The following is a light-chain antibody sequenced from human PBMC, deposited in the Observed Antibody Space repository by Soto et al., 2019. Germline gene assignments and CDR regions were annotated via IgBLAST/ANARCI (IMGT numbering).Light chain of an antibody. CDR1: QSVSNNY. CDR3: QQRHMWPIT. J-gene: IGKJ5*01. V-gene: IGKV3D-20*02. CDR2: DAY. Sequence: EIVLTQSPGTLSLSPGERATLSCRASQSVSNNYLAWYQQKPGQAHRLLIYDAYNRATGIQPRFSGSGSGTDFTLTIRSLEPEDSAVYYCQQRHMWPITFGQGTRLEIK.